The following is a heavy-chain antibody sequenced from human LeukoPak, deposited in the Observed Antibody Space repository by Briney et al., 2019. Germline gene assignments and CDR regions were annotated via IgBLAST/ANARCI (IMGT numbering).Heavy chain of an antibody. Sequence: GGPLRLSCAASGFSFIGYWMHWVRQAPGKGLVWVSYTNSDGRGTSYADSVEGRFTISRDNAKNTLYLQMNSLRVEDTAVYYCARVTGVGAPFDYWGQGTLVTVSS. D-gene: IGHD1-26*01. CDR1: GFSFIGYW. J-gene: IGHJ4*02. CDR3: ARVTGVGAPFDY. V-gene: IGHV3-74*01. CDR2: TNSDGRGT.